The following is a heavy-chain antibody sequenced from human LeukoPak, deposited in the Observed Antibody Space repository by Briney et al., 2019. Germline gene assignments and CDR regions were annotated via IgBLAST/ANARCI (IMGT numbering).Heavy chain of an antibody. CDR1: GFTFSRYS. Sequence: GGSLRLSCAASGFTFSRYSMNWVRQAPGKGLEWVSSISISSNYKYYPDSLKGRFTISRDNSKNSLYLQMNSLRTEDTALYYCVKDIWGTGDPWGQGTLVTVSS. J-gene: IGHJ5*02. CDR3: VKDIWGTGDP. CDR2: ISISSNYK. D-gene: IGHD2-8*02. V-gene: IGHV3-21*04.